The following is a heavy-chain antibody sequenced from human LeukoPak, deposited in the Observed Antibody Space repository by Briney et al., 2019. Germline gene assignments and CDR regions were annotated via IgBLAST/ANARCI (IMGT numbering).Heavy chain of an antibody. J-gene: IGHJ4*02. CDR2: IYYSGST. CDR1: GGSISSYY. Sequence: SETLSLTCTVSGGSISSYYWSWIRQPPGKGLEWIGYIYYSGSTNYNPSLKSRVTISVDTSKNQFSLKLSSVTAADTAVYYCARLKPGIAVAGTLFDYWGQGTLVTVSS. V-gene: IGHV4-59*01. CDR3: ARLKPGIAVAGTLFDY. D-gene: IGHD6-19*01.